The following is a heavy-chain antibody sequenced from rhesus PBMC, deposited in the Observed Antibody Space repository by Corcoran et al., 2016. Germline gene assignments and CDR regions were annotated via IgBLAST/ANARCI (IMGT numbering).Heavy chain of an antibody. CDR2: IYGSGGST. CDR3: AGGCSGTWDFGF. J-gene: IGHJ4*01. V-gene: IGHV4-93*01. Sequence: QVQLQESGPAVVKPSETLSLTCAVSGGSISSSNWWSWIRQSPGKGLEWIGAIYGSGGSTEYNPALKCRVTISKDTSKKQFSLKLSSVTAADTAVYYCAGGCSGTWDFGFWGQGVLVTVTS. CDR1: GGSISSSNW. D-gene: IGHD6-25*01.